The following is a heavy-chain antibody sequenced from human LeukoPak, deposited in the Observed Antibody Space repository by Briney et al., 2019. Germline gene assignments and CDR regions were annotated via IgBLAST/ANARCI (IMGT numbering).Heavy chain of an antibody. V-gene: IGHV3-23*01. CDR1: GFTFSSYA. J-gene: IGHJ3*02. CDR3: AKAPNGGYDLDAFDI. D-gene: IGHD5-12*01. CDR2: ISGSGGST. Sequence: GGSLRLSCAASGFTFSSYAMSWVRQALGKGLEWVSAISGSGGSTYYADSVKGRFTISRDNSKNTLYLQMNSLRAEDTAVYYCAKAPNGGYDLDAFDIWGQGTMVTVSS.